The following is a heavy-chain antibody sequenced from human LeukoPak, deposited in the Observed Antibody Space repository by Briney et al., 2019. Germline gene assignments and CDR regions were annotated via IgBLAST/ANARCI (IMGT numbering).Heavy chain of an antibody. CDR2: IIPIFGTA. CDR1: GGTLSSYA. CDR3: ARGRWLQPWGYFDY. J-gene: IGHJ4*02. V-gene: IGHV1-69*05. Sequence: ASVKVSCKASGGTLSSYAISWVRQAPGQGLEWMGGIIPIFGTANYAQGFQGRVTITTDESTSTAYMELSSLRSEDTAVYYCARGRWLQPWGYFDYWGQGTLVTVSS. D-gene: IGHD5-24*01.